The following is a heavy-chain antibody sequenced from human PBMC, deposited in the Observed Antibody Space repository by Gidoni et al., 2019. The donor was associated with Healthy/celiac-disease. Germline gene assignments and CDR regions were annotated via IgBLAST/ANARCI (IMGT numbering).Heavy chain of an antibody. V-gene: IGHV5-51*01. J-gene: IGHJ6*02. D-gene: IGHD3-9*01. CDR1: GYSFTSYW. CDR2: IYPGDSDT. CDR3: ATMGTYYDIVTGPDV. Sequence: EVQLVQSGAEVKKPGESLKISCKGSGYSFTSYWIGWVRQMPGKGLEWMGIIYPGDSDTRYSPSFQGQVTISAYKSISTAYLQWSSLKASDTAMYYCATMGTYYDIVTGPDVWGQGTTVTVSS.